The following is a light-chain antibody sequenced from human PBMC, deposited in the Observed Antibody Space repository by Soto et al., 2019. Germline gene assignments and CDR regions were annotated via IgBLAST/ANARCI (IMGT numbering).Light chain of an antibody. CDR1: SGDVGGYDY. CDR2: EVT. Sequence: QSALTQPASVSGSPGQSIAISCTGTSGDVGGYDYVSWYQQHPDKAPKLMTYEVTKRPSWVSNRFSGSKSGNTASLTISGLQPEDEADYYGSSHTSGSTRVFGSGTKLTVL. V-gene: IGLV2-14*01. CDR3: SSHTSGSTRV. J-gene: IGLJ1*01.